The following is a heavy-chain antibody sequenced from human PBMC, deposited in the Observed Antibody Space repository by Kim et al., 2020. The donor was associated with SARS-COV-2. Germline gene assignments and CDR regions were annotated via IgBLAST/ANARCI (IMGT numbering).Heavy chain of an antibody. D-gene: IGHD2-2*02. CDR3: AKDALPLYGMYYYGMDV. CDR1: GFTFSSYA. J-gene: IGHJ6*02. Sequence: GGSLRLSCAASGFTFSSYAMSWVRQAPGKGLEWVSAISGSGGSTYYADSVKGRFTISRDNSKNTLYLQMNSLRAEDTAVYYCAKDALPLYGMYYYGMDVWGQGTTVTVSS. CDR2: ISGSGGST. V-gene: IGHV3-23*01.